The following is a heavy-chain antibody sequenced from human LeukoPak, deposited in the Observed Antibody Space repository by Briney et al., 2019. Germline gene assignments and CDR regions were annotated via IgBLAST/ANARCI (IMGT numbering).Heavy chain of an antibody. V-gene: IGHV1-8*03. CDR3: AAYGSGSYYFDY. Sequence: ASVKVSCKASGYTFTTYDINWVRQATGQGLEWMGWMNPNSGDTGYAQKFQGRVTITADKSTSTAYMELSSLRSEDTAVYYCAAYGSGSYYFDYWGQGTLVTVSS. J-gene: IGHJ4*02. CDR2: MNPNSGDT. D-gene: IGHD3-10*01. CDR1: GYTFTTYD.